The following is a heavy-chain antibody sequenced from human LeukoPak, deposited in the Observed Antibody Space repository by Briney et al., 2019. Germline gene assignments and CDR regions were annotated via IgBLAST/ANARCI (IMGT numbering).Heavy chain of an antibody. CDR3: ARDRRIAVAGYYGMDV. Sequence: GGSLRLSCAASGFTFSSYSMNWVRQAPGKGLEWVSSISSSSSYIYYADSVKGRFTISRDNAKNSLYLQMNSLRAEDTAVCYCARDRRIAVAGYYGMDVWGQGTTVTVSS. D-gene: IGHD6-19*01. CDR2: ISSSSSYI. CDR1: GFTFSSYS. V-gene: IGHV3-21*01. J-gene: IGHJ6*02.